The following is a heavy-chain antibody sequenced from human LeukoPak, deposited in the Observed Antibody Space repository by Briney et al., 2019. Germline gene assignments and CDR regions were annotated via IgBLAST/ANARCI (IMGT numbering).Heavy chain of an antibody. J-gene: IGHJ4*02. V-gene: IGHV1-2*02. CDR2: INPNSGGT. D-gene: IGHD3-10*01. CDR3: ARVDASGSYYKLFDY. CDR1: GYTFTGYY. Sequence: GASVKVSCKASGYTFTGYYMHWVRQAPGQGLEWMGWINPNSGGTNYAQKFQGRVTMTRDTSISTAYMELSRLRSDDTAVYYCARVDASGSYYKLFDYWGQGTLVTVSS.